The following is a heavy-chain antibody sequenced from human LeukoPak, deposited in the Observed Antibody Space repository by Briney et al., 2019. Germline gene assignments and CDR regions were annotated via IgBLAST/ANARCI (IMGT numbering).Heavy chain of an antibody. CDR3: AKDGMGGSYPSYFDY. Sequence: GTLRLSCAASGFTFNNYGMSWVRQAPGKGLEWVSSISGSGGSTNYADSVKGRFTISRDNSKNTLYLQMNSLRAEDTAVYYCAKDGMGGSYPSYFDYWGQGTLVTVSS. CDR2: ISGSGGST. D-gene: IGHD1-26*01. CDR1: GFTFNNYG. J-gene: IGHJ4*02. V-gene: IGHV3-23*01.